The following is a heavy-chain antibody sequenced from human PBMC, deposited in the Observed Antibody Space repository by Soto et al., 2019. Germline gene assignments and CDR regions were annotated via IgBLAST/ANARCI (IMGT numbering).Heavy chain of an antibody. V-gene: IGHV2-5*02. Sequence: QITLKESGPTLVKPTQTLTLTCTFSGFSLSTSGVGVGWIRQPPGKALEWLALIYWDDDKRYSPSLKSRLTTXKXTXXNQVVLTINNMDPGDTATYYCAHRPPWFGETCFDPWGQGTLVTVSS. J-gene: IGHJ5*02. CDR3: AHRPPWFGETCFDP. CDR2: IYWDDDK. D-gene: IGHD3-10*01. CDR1: GFSLSTSGVG.